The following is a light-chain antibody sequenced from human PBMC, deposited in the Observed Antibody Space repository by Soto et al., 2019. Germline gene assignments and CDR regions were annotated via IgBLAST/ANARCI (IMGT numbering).Light chain of an antibody. CDR3: QQYSSYPYT. V-gene: IGKV1-5*03. CDR1: QSIRSW. Sequence: DIQMTPSPSTLSASVGDRVTITCRASQSIRSWLAWYQQKSGKAPKLLIYKASNLDSGVPSRFTGSGSGTEFTLTISSLQPDDFATYHCQQYSSYPYTFGQGTKLEIK. J-gene: IGKJ2*01. CDR2: KAS.